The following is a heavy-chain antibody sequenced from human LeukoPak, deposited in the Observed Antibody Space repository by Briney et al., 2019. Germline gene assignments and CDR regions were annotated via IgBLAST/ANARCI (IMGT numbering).Heavy chain of an antibody. CDR1: GFTFSSYS. V-gene: IGHV3-21*01. D-gene: IGHD6-19*01. CDR3: ARAYNSGWSLPFVP. Sequence: GGSLRLSCAASGFTFSSYSMNWVRQAPGKGLEWVSSISSSSSYIYYADSVKGRFTISRDNSMNTLYLQMNSLRVDDTAVYYCARAYNSGWSLPFVPWGQGTLVTVSS. CDR2: ISSSSSYI. J-gene: IGHJ5*02.